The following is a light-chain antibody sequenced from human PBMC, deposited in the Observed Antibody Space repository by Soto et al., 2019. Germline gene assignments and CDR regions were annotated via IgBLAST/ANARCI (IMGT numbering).Light chain of an antibody. V-gene: IGKV1-33*01. J-gene: IGKJ4*01. CDR3: QQYDNLPLT. CDR1: QDISNY. Sequence: DIHTTQSPSSLSASVGDRVTITCQASQDISNYLNWYQQKPGKAPKLLIYDASNLETGVPSRFSGSGSGTDFTFTISSLQPEDIATYYCQQYDNLPLTFGGGTKVDIK. CDR2: DAS.